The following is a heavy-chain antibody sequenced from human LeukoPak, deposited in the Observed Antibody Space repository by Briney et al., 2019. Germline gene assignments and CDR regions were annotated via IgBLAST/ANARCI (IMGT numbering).Heavy chain of an antibody. CDR2: ISSSSSTI. D-gene: IGHD2-21*02. Sequence: PGGSLRLSCAASGLTFSNYAMSWVRQAPGKGLEWVSYISSSSSTIYYADSVKGRFTISRDNAKNSLYLQMNSLRAEDTAVYYCARAEYCGGDCYSPYYYGMDVWGQGTTVTVSS. CDR1: GLTFSNYA. V-gene: IGHV3-48*04. CDR3: ARAEYCGGDCYSPYYYGMDV. J-gene: IGHJ6*02.